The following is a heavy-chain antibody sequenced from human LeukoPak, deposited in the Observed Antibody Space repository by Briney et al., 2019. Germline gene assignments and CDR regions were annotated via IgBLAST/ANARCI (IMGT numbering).Heavy chain of an antibody. Sequence: GGSLRLSCAASGFTFSTYWMSWVRQSPGKGLEWVANMSPDGSGKYCADSVRGRFTISRDNAKNSFYLQMNSLRVEDTAVYYCVRDEKKRGGDYWGQGTLVTVST. V-gene: IGHV3-7*01. CDR2: MSPDGSGK. CDR1: GFTFSTYW. J-gene: IGHJ4*02. D-gene: IGHD3-16*01. CDR3: VRDEKKRGGDY.